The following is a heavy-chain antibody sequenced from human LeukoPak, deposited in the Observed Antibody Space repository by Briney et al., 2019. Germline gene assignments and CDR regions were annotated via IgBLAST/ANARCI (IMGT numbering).Heavy chain of an antibody. CDR2: INPNSGGT. CDR3: ARGEDSGYDFVDY. Sequence: GASVKVSCKASGYTFNGYYMHWVRQAPGQGLEWMGWINPNSGGTNYAQKFQCRVTMTRDTSISTAYMELSRLRSDDTAVYYCARGEDSGYDFVDYWGQGTLVTVSS. V-gene: IGHV1-2*02. CDR1: GYTFNGYY. J-gene: IGHJ4*02. D-gene: IGHD5-12*01.